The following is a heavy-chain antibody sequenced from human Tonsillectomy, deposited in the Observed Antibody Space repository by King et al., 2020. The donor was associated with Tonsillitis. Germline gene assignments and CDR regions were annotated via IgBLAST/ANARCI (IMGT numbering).Heavy chain of an antibody. CDR3: ARAPFTTVWQGFDY. J-gene: IGHJ4*02. V-gene: IGHV4-59*01. D-gene: IGHD1-14*01. CDR2: IHQNGNT. Sequence: QLQESGPGLVKPSETLSLTCTVSGDSISDYFWVWSRQTPWKGVEWVVYIHQNGNTGYNPSLKRPAPMSLDTSENQFSLKLTSVTAADTALYYCARAPFTTVWQGFDYWGQGALVTVSS. CDR1: GDSISDYF.